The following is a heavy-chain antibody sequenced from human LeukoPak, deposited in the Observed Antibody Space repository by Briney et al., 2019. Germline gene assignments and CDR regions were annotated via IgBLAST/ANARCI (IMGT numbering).Heavy chain of an antibody. J-gene: IGHJ6*02. CDR2: ISAYNGNT. V-gene: IGHV1-18*01. CDR1: GYTFTSYG. D-gene: IGHD3-3*01. Sequence: GASVTVSCMASGYTFTSYGISWVRQAPGHGLEWMGWISAYNGNTNYAQKLQGRVTMTTDTSTSTAYMELRSLRSDDTAVYYCARGGYYDFWSGTSDYYYYGMDVWGQGTTVTVSS. CDR3: ARGGYYDFWSGTSDYYYYGMDV.